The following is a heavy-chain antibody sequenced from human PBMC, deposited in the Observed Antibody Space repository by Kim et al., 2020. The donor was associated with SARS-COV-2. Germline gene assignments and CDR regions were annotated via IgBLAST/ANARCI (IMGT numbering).Heavy chain of an antibody. D-gene: IGHD3-10*01. J-gene: IGHJ5*01. CDR1: GGSISSSSYY. Sequence: SETLSLTCTVSGGSISSSSYYWGWIRQPPGKGLEWLGSVYYSGVTFYNPSFQSRVTISFDTSKNQFSLKLNSVTAADTAVYYCARDGGHFGSGSNLFPFDFWDQGTLVTVSS. CDR2: VYYSGVT. V-gene: IGHV4-39*07. CDR3: ARDGGHFGSGSNLFPFDF.